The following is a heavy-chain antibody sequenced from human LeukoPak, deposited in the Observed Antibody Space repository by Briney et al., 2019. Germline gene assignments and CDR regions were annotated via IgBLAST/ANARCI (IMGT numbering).Heavy chain of an antibody. Sequence: PGGSLRLSCAASGFTFSNFGMNWVRQPPGKGPEWIGEINHSGSTNYNPSLKSRVTISVDTSENQFSLKLSSVTAADTAVYYCARGDGASYDFWSGHYPNWFDPWGQGTLVTVSS. CDR1: GFTFSNFG. V-gene: IGHV4-34*01. J-gene: IGHJ5*02. CDR3: ARGDGASYDFWSGHYPNWFDP. D-gene: IGHD3-3*01. CDR2: INHSGST.